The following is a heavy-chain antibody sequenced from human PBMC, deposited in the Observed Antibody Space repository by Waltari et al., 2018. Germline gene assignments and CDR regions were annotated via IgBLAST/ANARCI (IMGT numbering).Heavy chain of an antibody. CDR1: GGSISSSSFY. J-gene: IGHJ4*02. Sequence: QLQLQESGPRLVKPSETLSLTCTVSGGSISSSSFYWGWIRQPPGKGLEWIGSVYYSGTTYYNPSLKSRVTISVDTSKNQFSLKLSSVTAADTAVYYCARQSGRHIVVVPAAGDPYYFDYWGQGTLVTVSS. CDR2: VYYSGTT. D-gene: IGHD2-2*01. CDR3: ARQSGRHIVVVPAAGDPYYFDY. V-gene: IGHV4-39*01.